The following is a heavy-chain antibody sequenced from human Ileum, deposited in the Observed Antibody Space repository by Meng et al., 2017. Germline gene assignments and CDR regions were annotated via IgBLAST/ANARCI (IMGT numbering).Heavy chain of an antibody. J-gene: IGHJ4*02. CDR1: GCAVSRCSYY. V-gene: IGHV4-61*01. D-gene: IGHD3-10*01. CDR3: ARFYGSGTFEVHDY. Sequence: VALQVSGPGPGGPSGTLSLHCHVSGCAVSRCSYYWRWSRQPPGKGLEWIGLIHYSGSRNYNPSLKSRVTMSVDTSKNQVSLRLTSVTAADTAVYYCARFYGSGTFEVHDYWGQGTLVTVSS. CDR2: IHYSGSR.